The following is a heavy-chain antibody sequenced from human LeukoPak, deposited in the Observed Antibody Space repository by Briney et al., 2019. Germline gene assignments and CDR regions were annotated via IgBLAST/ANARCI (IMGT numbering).Heavy chain of an antibody. J-gene: IGHJ4*02. D-gene: IGHD3-22*01. CDR3: AKGNYYDSSGYYAEKDYYFDY. CDR2: ISWNSGSI. V-gene: IGHV3-9*01. CDR1: GFTFDDYA. Sequence: GGSLRLSCAASGFTFDDYAMHWVRQAPGKGLEWVSGISWNSGSIGYADSVKGRFTISRDNAKNSLYLQMNSLRAEDTALYYCAKGNYYDSSGYYAEKDYYFDYWGQGTLVTVSS.